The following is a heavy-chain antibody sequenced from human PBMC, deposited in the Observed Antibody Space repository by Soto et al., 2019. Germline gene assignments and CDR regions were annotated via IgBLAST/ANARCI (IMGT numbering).Heavy chain of an antibody. CDR1: GGSVSSDTHD. Sequence: QVQLQESCPGLGKPSETLSLTCTVSGGSVSSDTHDWSWIRQPPGKLLDWIGFICSSGSTNYNPSLKSRVTMSVDTSKNQFSLKLRSVIVADTAVYHCARFVRSCSGTTCYTRADVWGQGTTVTVSS. CDR2: ICSSGST. D-gene: IGHD2-2*02. J-gene: IGHJ6*02. V-gene: IGHV4-61*01. CDR3: ARFVRSCSGTTCYTRADV.